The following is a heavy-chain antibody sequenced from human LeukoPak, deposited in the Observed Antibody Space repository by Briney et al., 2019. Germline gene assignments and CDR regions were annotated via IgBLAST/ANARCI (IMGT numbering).Heavy chain of an antibody. V-gene: IGHV1-69*13. CDR2: IIPIFGTA. CDR3: ARDPGYSYGPYYFDY. CDR1: GGTFSSYA. D-gene: IGHD5-18*01. Sequence: SVKVSCKASGGTFSSYAISWVRQAPGQGLEWMGGIIPIFGTANYAQKFQGRVTITADESTSTAYMELSSLRSEDTAVYYCARDPGYSYGPYYFDYWGQGTLVTVSS. J-gene: IGHJ4*02.